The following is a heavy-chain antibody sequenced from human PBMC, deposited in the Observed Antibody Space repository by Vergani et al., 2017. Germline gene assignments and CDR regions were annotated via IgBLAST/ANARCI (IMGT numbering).Heavy chain of an antibody. V-gene: IGHV4-61*02. CDR2: ISHSGYT. J-gene: IGHJ6*02. CDR1: GGSISSGSYY. Sequence: QVQLQESGPGLVKPSQTLSLTCTVSGGSISSGSYYWSWIRQPAGKGLEWIGSISHSGYTFYSPSLKSRVSMSVDTSKNQFSLKLRSVTAADTAVYFCARVMYRDEASTGYRLEGMDIWGQGTTVTISS. CDR3: ARVMYRDEASTGYRLEGMDI. D-gene: IGHD3-9*01.